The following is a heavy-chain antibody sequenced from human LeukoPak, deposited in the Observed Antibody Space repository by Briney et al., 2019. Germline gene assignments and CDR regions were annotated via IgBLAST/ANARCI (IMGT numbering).Heavy chain of an antibody. CDR2: IIPILGIA. J-gene: IGHJ4*02. Sequence: SVKVSCKASGGTSSSYAISWVRQAPGQGLEWMGRIIPILGIANYAQKFQGRVTITADKSTSTAYMELSSLRSEDTAVYYCATESPGDYWGQGTLVTVSS. CDR3: ATESPGDY. CDR1: GGTSSSYA. V-gene: IGHV1-69*04.